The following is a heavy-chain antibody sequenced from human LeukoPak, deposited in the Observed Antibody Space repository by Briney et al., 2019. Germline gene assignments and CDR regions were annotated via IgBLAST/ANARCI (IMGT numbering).Heavy chain of an antibody. V-gene: IGHV1-8*03. CDR2: MNPNSGNT. J-gene: IGHJ6*03. CDR3: ARGERPKGTYYYYMDV. Sequence: ASVKVSCKASGYTFTSYDINWVRQATGQGLEWMGWMNPNSGNTGYAQKFQGRVTITRNTSISTAYMELSSLRSEDTAVYYCARGERPKGTYYYYMDVWGKGTTVTISS. D-gene: IGHD3-10*01. CDR1: GYTFTSYD.